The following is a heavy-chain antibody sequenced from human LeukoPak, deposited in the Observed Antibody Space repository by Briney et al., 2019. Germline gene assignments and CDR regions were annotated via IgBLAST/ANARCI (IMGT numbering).Heavy chain of an antibody. CDR1: GFTFSSYG. CDR3: ARDPAKFWSGHDY. CDR2: ISYDGSNK. J-gene: IGHJ4*01. Sequence: GGSLRLSCTASGFTFSSYGMHWVRQAPGKGLEWVAVISYDGSNKYYADSVKGRFTISRDNSKNTLYVQMNSLRAEDTAVYYCARDPAKFWSGHDYWGQEPWSPSPQ. V-gene: IGHV3-30*03. D-gene: IGHD3-3*01.